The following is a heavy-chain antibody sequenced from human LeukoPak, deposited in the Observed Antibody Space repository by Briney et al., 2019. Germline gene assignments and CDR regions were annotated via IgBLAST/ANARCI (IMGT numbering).Heavy chain of an antibody. V-gene: IGHV4-34*01. CDR1: GGSFSGYY. CDR3: ATSGGNWDFDY. CDR2: INHSGST. J-gene: IGHJ4*02. Sequence: SETLPLTCAVYGGSFSGYYWSWIRQPPGKGLEWIGEINHSGSTNYNPSLKSRVTISVDTSKNQFSLKLSSVTAADTAVYYCATSGGNWDFDYWGQGTLVTVSS. D-gene: IGHD2-15*01.